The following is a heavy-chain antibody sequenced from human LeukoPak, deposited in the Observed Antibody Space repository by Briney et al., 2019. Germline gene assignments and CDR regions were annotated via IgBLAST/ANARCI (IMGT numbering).Heavy chain of an antibody. CDR1: GGSISSYY. D-gene: IGHD2-8*01. J-gene: IGHJ5*02. V-gene: IGHV4-4*07. CDR3: ARESGDRYCTNGVCSPDWFDP. CDR2: IYTSGST. Sequence: SETLSLTCTVSGGSISSYYWSWIRQPAGKGLEWIGRIYTSGSTNYNPSLKSRVTMSVDTSKNQFSLKLSSVTAADTAVYYCARESGDRYCTNGVCSPDWFDPWGQGTLVTVSS.